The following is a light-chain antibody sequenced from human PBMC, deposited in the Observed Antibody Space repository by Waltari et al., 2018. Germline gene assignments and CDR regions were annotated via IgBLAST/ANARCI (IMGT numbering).Light chain of an antibody. CDR2: EDT. CDR3: YSSDSTGLRV. Sequence: YELPQPPSVSVSPGQTASITCSGHELPRKYAYWFQQKSGQAPRLVLYEDTKRPSGIPERFSGSSSGTVATLTITGAQVDDEADYYCYSSDSTGLRVFGGGTTVVVL. J-gene: IGLJ1*01. V-gene: IGLV3-10*01. CDR1: ELPRKY.